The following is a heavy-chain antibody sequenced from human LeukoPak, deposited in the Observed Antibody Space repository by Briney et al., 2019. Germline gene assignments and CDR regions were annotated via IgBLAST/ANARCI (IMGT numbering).Heavy chain of an antibody. CDR1: GFSLNTSGVG. D-gene: IGHD7-27*01. V-gene: IGHV2-5*01. Sequence: SGPTLVKPTQTLTLTCTFSGFSLNTSGVGVGWIRQPPGKALEWLALIYWNDDKRYRPSLKSRLTITKDTSKNQVVLRMTNMDPVDTATYYCAHSEWGHFDYWGQGTLVTVSS. CDR3: AHSEWGHFDY. CDR2: IYWNDDK. J-gene: IGHJ4*02.